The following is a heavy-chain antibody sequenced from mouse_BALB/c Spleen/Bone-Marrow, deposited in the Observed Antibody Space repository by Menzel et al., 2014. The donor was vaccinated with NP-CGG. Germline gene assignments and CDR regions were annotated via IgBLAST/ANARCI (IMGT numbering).Heavy chain of an antibody. V-gene: IGHV5-6-5*01. CDR3: ARGGMTPFDF. CDR2: IGSGGRK. J-gene: IGHJ2*01. D-gene: IGHD2-13*01. Sequence: EVKLMESGGGLVKPGGSLKLSCEASGITVSSYAMSWVRQTPGKRLEWVASIGSGGRKHYPDSVEGRLTISRDNARNILYLQVSSLRSEDTAMYYCARGGMTPFDFWGQGITLTVSS. CDR1: GITVSSYA.